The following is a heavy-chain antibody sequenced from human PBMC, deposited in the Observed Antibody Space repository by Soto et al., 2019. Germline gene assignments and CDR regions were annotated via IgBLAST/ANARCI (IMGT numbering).Heavy chain of an antibody. CDR3: ARGFSAGKGSPPDY. J-gene: IGHJ4*02. D-gene: IGHD3-10*01. V-gene: IGHV3-23*01. Sequence: EVRLLESGGGLVQPGGSLRLSCAASGFTFSNYAMTWVRQAPGKGLEWVSGLHGSGGSTSSADSVTGGFAISSDNSKNTLYLQMNSLRDGDTAVYYCARGFSAGKGSPPDYWGQGTLVTVSS. CDR2: LHGSGGST. CDR1: GFTFSNYA.